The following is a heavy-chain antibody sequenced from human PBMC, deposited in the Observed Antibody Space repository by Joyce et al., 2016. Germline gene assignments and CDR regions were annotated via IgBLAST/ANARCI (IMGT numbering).Heavy chain of an antibody. Sequence: QVQLHESCPGLVKPSETLSLTCSVSGDSISSYYWTWIRQPPGKGLEWIGNIYFTETANHNPSLKSRVTISVDTSKDQISLKLTSVTTADAAVYYCARGRKTQDTSSYYYGLDVWGQGTSVTVSS. J-gene: IGHJ6*02. CDR2: IYFTETA. CDR1: GDSISSYY. CDR3: ARGRKTQDTSSYYYGLDV. D-gene: IGHD2-2*01. V-gene: IGHV4-59*01.